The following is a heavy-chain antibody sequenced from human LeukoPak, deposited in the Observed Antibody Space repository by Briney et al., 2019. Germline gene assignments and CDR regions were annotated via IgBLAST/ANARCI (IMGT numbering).Heavy chain of an antibody. D-gene: IGHD3-10*02. CDR3: AELGITMIGGV. Sequence: GRSLRLSCAASGFTFSSYAMHWVRQAPGKGLEWVSYISSSGSTIYYADSVKGRFTIPRDNAKNSLYLQMNSLRAEDTAVYYCAELGITMIGGVWGKGTTVTISS. J-gene: IGHJ6*04. V-gene: IGHV3-48*03. CDR1: GFTFSSYA. CDR2: ISSSGSTI.